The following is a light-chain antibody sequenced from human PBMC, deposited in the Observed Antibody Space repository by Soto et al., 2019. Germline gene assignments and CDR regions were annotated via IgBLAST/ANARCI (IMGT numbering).Light chain of an antibody. CDR2: DAS. CDR3: QQRSTWPHT. V-gene: IGKV3-11*01. J-gene: IGKJ3*01. CDR1: QSVSSY. Sequence: EIVLTQSPATLSLSPGERATLSCRASQSVSSYLAWYQQKPGQAPRLLIYDASNRATGIPARFSGSGSGTDFTLTISSLAPEDFAVYYCQQRSTWPHTFGPGTKVDIK.